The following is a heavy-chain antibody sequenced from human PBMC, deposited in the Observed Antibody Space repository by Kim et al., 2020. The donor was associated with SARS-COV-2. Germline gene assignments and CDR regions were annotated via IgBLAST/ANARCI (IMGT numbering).Heavy chain of an antibody. CDR3: TTDRSRVLGTY. V-gene: IGHV3-15*01. Sequence: LSLTCAASGFTFSNTWMSWVRQAPGKGLEWVGRIKSKTDGGTTDYAAPVKGRFTISRDDSKNTLYLQMNSLKTEDTAVYFCTTDRSRVLGTYWGQGTLVTVSS. J-gene: IGHJ4*02. CDR1: GFTFSNTW. D-gene: IGHD6-13*01. CDR2: IKSKTDGGTT.